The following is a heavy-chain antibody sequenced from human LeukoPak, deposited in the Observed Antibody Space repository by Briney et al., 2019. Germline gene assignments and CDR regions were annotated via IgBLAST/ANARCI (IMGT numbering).Heavy chain of an antibody. CDR1: GHTFTSYG. J-gene: IGHJ4*02. V-gene: IGHV1-18*01. D-gene: IGHD3-22*01. Sequence: ASVKVSCKASGHTFTSYGISWVRQAPGQGLEWMGWISAYNGNTNYAQKLQGRVTMTTDTSTSTAYMELRSLRSDDTAVYYCAREIEESYYDTSGYFAYSGQGTLVTVSS. CDR3: AREIEESYYDTSGYFAY. CDR2: ISAYNGNT.